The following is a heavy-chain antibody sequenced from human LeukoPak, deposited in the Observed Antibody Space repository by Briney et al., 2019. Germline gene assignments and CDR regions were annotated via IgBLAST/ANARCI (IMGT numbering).Heavy chain of an antibody. Sequence: GGSLRLSCVVSGITLSNYAMSWVRQAPGKGLEGVSGISGSAGGTNYAASVKGRFTISRDNSMNTMYLQMNRLRAEDTAVYFCAKRGIVIRGLLIIGFHKEAYYFDSWGQGILVTVSS. V-gene: IGHV3-23*01. CDR3: AKRGIVIRGLLIIGFHKEAYYFDS. J-gene: IGHJ4*02. CDR1: GITLSNYA. D-gene: IGHD3-10*01. CDR2: ISGSAGGT.